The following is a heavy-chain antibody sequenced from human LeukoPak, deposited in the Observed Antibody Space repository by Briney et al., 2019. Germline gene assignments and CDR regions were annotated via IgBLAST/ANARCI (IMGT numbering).Heavy chain of an antibody. Sequence: GGSLRLSCSASGFTFTSYGMHWVRQAPGKGLEWVAVISYDGTTNYYADSVKGRFTVSRDNSENTLYLQMNSLRADDTAVYYCAKKAAPVSAIRAGFDYWGQGTLVTVSS. CDR2: ISYDGTTN. V-gene: IGHV3-30*18. CDR1: GFTFTSYG. CDR3: AKKAAPVSAIRAGFDY. J-gene: IGHJ4*02. D-gene: IGHD2-21*01.